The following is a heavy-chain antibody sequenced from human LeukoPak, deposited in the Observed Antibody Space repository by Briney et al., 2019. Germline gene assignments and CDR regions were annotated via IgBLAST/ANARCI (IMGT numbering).Heavy chain of an antibody. D-gene: IGHD3-10*01. J-gene: IGHJ4*02. CDR1: GFTFSSYS. CDR3: ARDNNGSALDY. V-gene: IGHV3-21*01. CDR2: ITTSSSYM. Sequence: GGSLRLSCAVSGFTFSSYSMNWVRQAPGKGLEWVSFITTSSSYMYYADSVKGRFTISRDNAKNSLYLQMNSLRAEDTAVYYCARDNNGSALDYWGQGTLVTVSS.